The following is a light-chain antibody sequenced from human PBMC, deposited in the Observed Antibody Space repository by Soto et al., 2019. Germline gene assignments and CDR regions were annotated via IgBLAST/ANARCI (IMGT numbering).Light chain of an antibody. Sequence: QTVVTQEPSFSVSPGGTVTLTCGLSSGSVSPSHYPSWYQQTPGQPPRTLIYNTNTRSSGVPDRFSGSVLGNKAALTITGAQADAESDYYCVLFMGSGISAFGGGTKLTVL. CDR2: NTN. CDR3: VLFMGSGISA. V-gene: IGLV8-61*01. J-gene: IGLJ2*01. CDR1: SGSVSPSHY.